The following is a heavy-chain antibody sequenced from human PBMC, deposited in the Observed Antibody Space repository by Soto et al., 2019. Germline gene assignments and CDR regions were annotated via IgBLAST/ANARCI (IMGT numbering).Heavy chain of an antibody. CDR3: ARGSTTVTTVDY. J-gene: IGHJ4*02. D-gene: IGHD4-17*01. Sequence: PSETLSLTCAVSGGSISSGGYSWSWIRQPPGKGLEWIGYIYHSGSTYYNPSLKSRVTISVDRSKNQFSLKLSSVTAADTAVYYCARGSTTVTTVDYWGQGTLVTVSS. CDR2: IYHSGST. V-gene: IGHV4-30-2*01. CDR1: GGSISSGGYS.